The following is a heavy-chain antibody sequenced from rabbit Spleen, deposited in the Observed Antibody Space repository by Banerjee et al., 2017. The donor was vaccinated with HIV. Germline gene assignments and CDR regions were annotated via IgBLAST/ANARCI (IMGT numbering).Heavy chain of an antibody. Sequence: QEQLVESGGGLVQPEGSLTLTCTASGFTISSSYYMCWVRQAPGKGLEWIACIYTGSSGSTYYASWAKGRFTISKTSSTTVTLQMTSLTGADTATYFCARDLTSVVGWNFNLWGPGTLVTVS. J-gene: IGHJ4*01. CDR3: ARDLTSVVGWNFNL. CDR2: IYTGSSGST. V-gene: IGHV1S45*01. D-gene: IGHD1-1*01. CDR1: GFTISSSYY.